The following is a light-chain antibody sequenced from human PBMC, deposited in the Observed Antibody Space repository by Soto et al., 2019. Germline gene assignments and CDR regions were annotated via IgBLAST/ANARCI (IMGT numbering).Light chain of an antibody. CDR1: NIGSKS. CDR3: QVCERSSDHWV. Sequence: SYELTQPPSVSVAPGQTATITCGGTNIGSKSVHWYQQKPGQAPVLVVFDDSDRPSGIPGRFSGSNFGETATLTISGVEAWDEADYYCQVCERSSDHWVFGGGTKVTVL. V-gene: IGLV3-21*02. J-gene: IGLJ3*02. CDR2: DDS.